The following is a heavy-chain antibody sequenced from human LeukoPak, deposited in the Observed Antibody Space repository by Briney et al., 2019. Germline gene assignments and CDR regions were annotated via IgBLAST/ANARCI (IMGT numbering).Heavy chain of an antibody. V-gene: IGHV3-23*01. D-gene: IGHD5-12*01. CDR3: ARGGGYSGYDYRIFDY. CDR2: ISGSGGST. J-gene: IGHJ4*02. CDR1: GFTFSSYA. Sequence: GGSLRLSCAASGFTFSSYAMSWVRQAPGKGLEWVSAISGSGGSTYYADSVKGRFTISRDNSKNTLYLQMNGLRAEDTAVYYCARGGGYSGYDYRIFDYWGQGTLVIVSS.